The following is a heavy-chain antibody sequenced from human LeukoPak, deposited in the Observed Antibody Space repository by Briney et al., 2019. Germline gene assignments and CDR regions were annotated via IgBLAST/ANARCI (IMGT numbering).Heavy chain of an antibody. V-gene: IGHV3-21*01. D-gene: IGHD2-15*01. CDR2: ISSSSTYI. Sequence: GGSLRLSCTASGFTFSSFTMNWVRQAPGKGLEWVSSISSSSTYIYYADSVKGRFTISRDNAKNSLYLQMNSLRAEDTAVYYCARFERGYCSGGSCYYSVFDIWGQGTMVTVSS. CDR3: ARFERGYCSGGSCYYSVFDI. CDR1: GFTFSSFT. J-gene: IGHJ3*02.